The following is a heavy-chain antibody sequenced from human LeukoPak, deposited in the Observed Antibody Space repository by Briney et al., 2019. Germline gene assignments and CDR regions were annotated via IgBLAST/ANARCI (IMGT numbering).Heavy chain of an antibody. J-gene: IGHJ4*02. D-gene: IGHD3-22*01. Sequence: TGGSLRLSCAASGFTVSSNYMSWVRQAPGKGLEWVSVIYSGGSTYYADSVKGRFTISRDNSKNTLYLQMNSLRAGDTAVYYCARGPYYYDSSGYPVLFDYWGQGTLVTVSS. V-gene: IGHV3-66*01. CDR1: GFTVSSNY. CDR2: IYSGGST. CDR3: ARGPYYYDSSGYPVLFDY.